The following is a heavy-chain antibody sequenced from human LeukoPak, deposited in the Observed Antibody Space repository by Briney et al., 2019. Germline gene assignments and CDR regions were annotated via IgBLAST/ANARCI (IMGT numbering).Heavy chain of an antibody. D-gene: IGHD3-22*01. CDR2: RQPGNVS. CDR3: ARERDYDTYFDY. CDR1: GFTASTHH. J-gene: IGHJ4*02. Sequence: PGGSLRLSCAVSGFTASTHHMAWVRQAPGKGLEWVSVRQPGNVSYYADSVTGRFTTSTDSSKNTLFLQLRDLRAEATALYYCARERDYDTYFDYWGQGTLVIVSS. V-gene: IGHV3-53*01.